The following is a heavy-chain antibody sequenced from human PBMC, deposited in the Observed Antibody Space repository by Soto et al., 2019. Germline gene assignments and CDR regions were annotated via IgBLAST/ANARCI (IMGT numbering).Heavy chain of an antibody. J-gene: IGHJ4*02. Sequence: PSETLSLTCSVSGDSISNSRFYWAWIRQPPGEGLEWIGSIYHTGNTKYNPSLKSRVTMSVDTSKNQFSLKLISVTAADTAKYFCAREGNLGRWLQPLDFWGQGTLVTVSS. CDR1: GDSISNSRFY. CDR3: AREGNLGRWLQPLDF. D-gene: IGHD5-12*01. V-gene: IGHV4-39*07. CDR2: IYHTGNT.